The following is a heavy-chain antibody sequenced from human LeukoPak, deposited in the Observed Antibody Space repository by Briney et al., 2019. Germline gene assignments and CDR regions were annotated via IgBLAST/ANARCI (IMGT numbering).Heavy chain of an antibody. CDR3: ARDVNLLFFDV. CDR2: IWYDGSNK. D-gene: IGHD2/OR15-2a*01. J-gene: IGHJ2*01. CDR1: GFTFSSYG. V-gene: IGHV3-33*01. Sequence: PGGSLRLSCAASGFTFSSYGMHWVRQAPGKGLEWVAVIWYDGSNKYYADSVKGRFTISRDNSKNTLYLQMNSLRAEDTAVYYCARDVNLLFFDVWGRGSLVTVSS.